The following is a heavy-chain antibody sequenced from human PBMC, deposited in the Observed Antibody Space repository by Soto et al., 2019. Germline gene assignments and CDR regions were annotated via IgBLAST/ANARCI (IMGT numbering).Heavy chain of an antibody. CDR3: ARVVADCSGGSCYKGDDY. CDR1: GGPFSGYY. Sequence: PSETLSLTCAVYGGPFSGYYWSWIRQPPGKGLEWIGEINHSGSTNYNPSLKSRVTISVDTSKNQFSLKLSSVTAADTAVYYCARVVADCSGGSCYKGDDYWGQGTLVTVSS. V-gene: IGHV4-34*01. CDR2: INHSGST. D-gene: IGHD2-15*01. J-gene: IGHJ4*02.